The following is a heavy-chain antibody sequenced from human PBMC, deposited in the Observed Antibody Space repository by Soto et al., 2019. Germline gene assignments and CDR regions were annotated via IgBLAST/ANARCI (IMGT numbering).Heavy chain of an antibody. CDR2: ISSSSGTI. CDR1: GFTFSDYY. CDR3: ARGTYRSKTDFDY. D-gene: IGHD6-13*01. V-gene: IGHV3-11*01. Sequence: PGGSLRLSCAASGFTFSDYYMTWIRQAPGSGLEWVSYISSSSGTISYANSVKGRFTISRDNAQNSLYLQMISLRAEDTAVYYCARGTYRSKTDFDYWGQGTLVTVSS. J-gene: IGHJ4*02.